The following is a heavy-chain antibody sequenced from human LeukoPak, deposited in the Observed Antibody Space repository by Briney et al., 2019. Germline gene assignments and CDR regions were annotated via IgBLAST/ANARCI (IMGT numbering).Heavy chain of an antibody. D-gene: IGHD5-18*01. Sequence: PSETLSLTCTVSGGSISTSNYYWGWIRQPPGKGLEWIGEINHSGSTNYNPSLKSRVTISVDTSKNQFSLKLSSVTAADTAVYYCARGKRGYSYGNNWFDPWGQGTLVTVSS. V-gene: IGHV4-39*07. CDR2: INHSGST. CDR1: GGSISTSNYY. J-gene: IGHJ5*02. CDR3: ARGKRGYSYGNNWFDP.